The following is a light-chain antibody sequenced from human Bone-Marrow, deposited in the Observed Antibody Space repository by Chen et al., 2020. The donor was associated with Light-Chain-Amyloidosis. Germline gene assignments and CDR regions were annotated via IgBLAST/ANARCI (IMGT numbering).Light chain of an antibody. CDR1: NIGIKS. CDR2: YNN. CDR3: SSYAGSNNLV. Sequence: SYVLTQPPSVSVAPGETARVTCGANNIGIKSVHWYQQKPGQAPVLVIYYNNDRPSGVPDRFSGSKSGNTASLTVSGLQAEDEADYYCSSYAGSNNLVFGGGTKLTVL. J-gene: IGLJ2*01. V-gene: IGLV3-21*01.